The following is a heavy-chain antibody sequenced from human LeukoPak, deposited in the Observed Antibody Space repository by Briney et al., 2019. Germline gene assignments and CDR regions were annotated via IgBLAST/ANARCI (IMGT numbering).Heavy chain of an antibody. D-gene: IGHD5-18*01. J-gene: IGHJ4*02. CDR2: INRGGSRT. Sequence: GGSLRLSCAASGFTFSNHWMHWVRQAPGKGLMWVSRINRGGSRTDYGDSVKGRFTISRDDAKNTLYLQLNSLRAEDTAVYFCARGGSDTAMAHDYWGQGTLVTVSS. CDR3: ARGGSDTAMAHDY. V-gene: IGHV3-74*01. CDR1: GFTFSNHW.